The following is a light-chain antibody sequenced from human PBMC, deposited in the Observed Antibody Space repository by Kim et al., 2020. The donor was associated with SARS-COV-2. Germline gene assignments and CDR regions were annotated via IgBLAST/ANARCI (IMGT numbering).Light chain of an antibody. Sequence: MTQSPSTLSASVGDRVTITFRVSQNINNWLAWYQQKPRKAPKLLIYKSFTLESGVPSRFSCSGSGTEYTLTISSLQPDDFASYYCQQSNKEFGPGTKVDIK. CDR3: QQSNKE. J-gene: IGKJ1*01. CDR2: KSF. V-gene: IGKV1-5*03. CDR1: QNINNW.